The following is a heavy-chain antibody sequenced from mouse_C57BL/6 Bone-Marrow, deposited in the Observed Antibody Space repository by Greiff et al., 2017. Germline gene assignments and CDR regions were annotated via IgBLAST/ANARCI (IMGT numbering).Heavy chain of an antibody. D-gene: IGHD2-1*01. J-gene: IGHJ3*01. CDR2: ISSGSSAI. Sequence: EVKLMESGGGLVKPGGSLKLSCAASGFTISDYGMHWVRQAPEQGLEWVAYISSGSSAIYYADTVKGRFTISRDNAKNTLYLQMTSLRSEDTAMYYCARIYYGNFSWFAYWGQGTLVTVSA. V-gene: IGHV5-17*01. CDR3: ARIYYGNFSWFAY. CDR1: GFTISDYG.